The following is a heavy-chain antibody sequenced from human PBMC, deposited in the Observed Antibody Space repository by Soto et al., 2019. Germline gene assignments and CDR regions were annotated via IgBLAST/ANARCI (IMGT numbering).Heavy chain of an antibody. CDR1: GFTFSSYS. Sequence: PGGSLRLSCAASGFTFSSYSMNWVRQAPGKGLEWVSYISSSSSTIYYADSVKGRFTISRDNAKNTLYLQMNSLRAEDTAVYYCSKGYDRGQAPYWGQGSPVTVYS. CDR3: SKGYDRGQAPY. V-gene: IGHV3-48*01. D-gene: IGHD3-3*01. J-gene: IGHJ4*02. CDR2: ISSSSSTI.